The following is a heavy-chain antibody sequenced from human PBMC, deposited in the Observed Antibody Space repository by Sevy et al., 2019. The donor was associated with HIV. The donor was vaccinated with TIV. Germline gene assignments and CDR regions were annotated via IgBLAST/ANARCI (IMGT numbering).Heavy chain of an antibody. J-gene: IGHJ4*02. CDR2: MYHSGST. CDR3: ARLGIAVAGYFDY. D-gene: IGHD6-19*01. CDR1: GYSISSGFY. Sequence: SETLSLTCAVSGYSISSGFYWGWIRQPPGKGLEWIVLMYHSGSTYYNSSLQSRVTISVDTSKNQFSLELTSVTAADTAVCYCARLGIAVAGYFDYWGQGTLVTVSS. V-gene: IGHV4-38-2*01.